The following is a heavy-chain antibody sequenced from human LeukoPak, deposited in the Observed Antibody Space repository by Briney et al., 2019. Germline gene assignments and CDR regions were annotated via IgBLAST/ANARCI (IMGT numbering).Heavy chain of an antibody. V-gene: IGHV4-39*07. Sequence: SETLSLTCTVSGGSISSSSYYWGWIRQPPGKGLEWIGSIYYSGSTYYNPSLKSRVTISVDTSKNQFSLKLSSVTAADTAVYYCARERGGIAAAVDYWGQGTLVTVSS. J-gene: IGHJ4*02. CDR2: IYYSGST. CDR3: ARERGGIAAAVDY. CDR1: GGSISSSSYY. D-gene: IGHD6-13*01.